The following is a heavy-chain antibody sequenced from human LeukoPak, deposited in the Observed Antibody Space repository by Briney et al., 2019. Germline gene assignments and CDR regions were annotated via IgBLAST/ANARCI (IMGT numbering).Heavy chain of an antibody. D-gene: IGHD3-22*01. V-gene: IGHV4-39*01. CDR3: ARRRYYDSSGYLE. J-gene: IGHJ1*01. Sequence: SETLSLTCTIFGDSVSRSDYYWDWIRQPPGKGLEWIGTIYYSGRTYYSPSLKSRVTLSVDMSNNQFSLTLSSVTAADTALYFCARRRYYDSSGYLEWGQGTLVTVSS. CDR1: GDSVSRSDYY. CDR2: IYYSGRT.